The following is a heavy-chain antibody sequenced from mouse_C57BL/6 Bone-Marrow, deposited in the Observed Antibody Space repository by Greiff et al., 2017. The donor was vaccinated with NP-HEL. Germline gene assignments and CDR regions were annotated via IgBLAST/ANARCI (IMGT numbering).Heavy chain of an antibody. Sequence: QVQLQQPGAELVKPGASVKMSCKASGYTFTSYWITWVKQRPGQGLEWIGDIYPGSGSTNYNEKFKSKATLTVDTSSSTAYMQLSSLTSEDTAVYYGAKSYYGNYPGCFGYWGQGTTLTVSS. J-gene: IGHJ2*01. CDR2: IYPGSGST. CDR3: AKSYYGNYPGCFGY. D-gene: IGHD2-1*01. CDR1: GYTFTSYW. V-gene: IGHV1-55*01.